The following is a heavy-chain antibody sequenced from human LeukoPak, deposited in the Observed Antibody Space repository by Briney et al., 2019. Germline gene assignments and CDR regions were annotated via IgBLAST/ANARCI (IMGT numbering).Heavy chain of an antibody. CDR3: ARAPYCIGGSCRFDY. Sequence: PGGSLRLSCAVSGFTSSSYWMSWVRQAPGKGLEWVANIKQDGSEKYYVDSVKGRFTISRDNAKNSLYLQTNSLRAEDTAVYYCARAPYCIGGSCRFDYWGQGTLVTVSS. V-gene: IGHV3-7*03. CDR2: IKQDGSEK. D-gene: IGHD2-15*01. J-gene: IGHJ4*02. CDR1: GFTSSSYW.